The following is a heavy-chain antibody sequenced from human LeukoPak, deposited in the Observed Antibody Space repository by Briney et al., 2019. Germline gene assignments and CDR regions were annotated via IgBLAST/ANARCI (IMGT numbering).Heavy chain of an antibody. CDR1: GYAFTSYG. CDR3: ARVGYYDSSGYYYFDY. CDR2: ISAYNGNT. J-gene: IGHJ4*02. V-gene: IGHV1-18*01. Sequence: ASVKVSCTASGYAFTSYGISWVRQAPGQGLEWMGWISAYNGNTNYAQKLQGRVTMTTDTSTSTAYMELRSLRSDDTAVYYCARVGYYDSSGYYYFDYWGQGTLVTVSS. D-gene: IGHD3-22*01.